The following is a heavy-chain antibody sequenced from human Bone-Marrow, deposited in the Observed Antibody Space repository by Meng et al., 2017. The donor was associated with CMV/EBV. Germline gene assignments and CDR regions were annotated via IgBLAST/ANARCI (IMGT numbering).Heavy chain of an antibody. CDR3: AERGGGY. V-gene: IGHV4-59*11. CDR1: GVSISTHF. Sequence: HVQQQQWGHGLVKPSAPLSSTCKVSGVSISTHFWSWMRQTPGKGLEWIASIHYTGRADYSPSLKSRVTVSVDTSDSQLSLKLSSVTTADTAMYYCAERGGGYWGQGILVTVSS. J-gene: IGHJ4*02. D-gene: IGHD1-1*01. CDR2: IHYTGRA.